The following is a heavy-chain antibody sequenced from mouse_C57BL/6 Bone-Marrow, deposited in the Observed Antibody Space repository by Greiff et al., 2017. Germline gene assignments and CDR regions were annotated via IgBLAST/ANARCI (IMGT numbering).Heavy chain of an antibody. CDR3: ARNYYGSSLDY. D-gene: IGHD1-1*01. Sequence: EVKLQESGPVLVKPGASVKMSCKASGYTFTDYYMNWVKQSHGKSLEWIGVINPYNGGTSYNQKFKGKATLTVDKSSSTAYMELNSLTSEDSAVYYCARNYYGSSLDYWGQGTTHTGSS. CDR2: INPYNGGT. CDR1: GYTFTDYY. J-gene: IGHJ2*01. V-gene: IGHV1-19*01.